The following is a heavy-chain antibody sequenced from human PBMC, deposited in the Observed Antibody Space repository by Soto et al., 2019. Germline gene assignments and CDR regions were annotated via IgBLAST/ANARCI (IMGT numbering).Heavy chain of an antibody. CDR1: GGSFSGYY. Sequence: SETLSLTCAVYGGSFSGYYWSWIRQPPGKGLEWIGEINHSGSTNYNPSLKSRATISVDTSKNQFSLKLSSVTAADTAVYYCARASYSGSYYGMDVWGQGTTVTVSS. CDR2: INHSGST. J-gene: IGHJ6*02. D-gene: IGHD1-26*01. CDR3: ARASYSGSYYGMDV. V-gene: IGHV4-34*01.